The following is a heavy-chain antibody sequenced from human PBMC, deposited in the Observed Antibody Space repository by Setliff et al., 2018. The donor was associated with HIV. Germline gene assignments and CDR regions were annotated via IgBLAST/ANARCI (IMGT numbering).Heavy chain of an antibody. Sequence: ASVKVSCKASGYTFSSYGISWVRQAPGQGLEWVGWISAYNGDTKYAQKPQGRVTMTTDTSTSTAYMELRSLRSDDTATYYCARDLAYCSGGSCYRPLIYYFYYMDVWG. V-gene: IGHV1-18*04. CDR2: ISAYNGDT. D-gene: IGHD2-15*01. CDR3: ARDLAYCSGGSCYRPLIYYFYYMDV. CDR1: GYTFSSYG. J-gene: IGHJ6*03.